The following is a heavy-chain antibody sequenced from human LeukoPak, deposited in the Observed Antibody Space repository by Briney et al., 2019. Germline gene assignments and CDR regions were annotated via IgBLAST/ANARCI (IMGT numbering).Heavy chain of an antibody. J-gene: IGHJ6*03. CDR1: GYTFTGYY. CDR2: INPNSGGT. D-gene: IGHD2-2*01. Sequence: GASVKVSCKASGYTFTGYYMHWVRQAPGQGLEWMGWINPNSGGTNYAQKFQGRVTMTRDTSISTAYIELSRLRSDDTAVYYCARDMEYQLPQQGSYYYYMDVWGKGTTVTVSS. V-gene: IGHV1-2*02. CDR3: ARDMEYQLPQQGSYYYYMDV.